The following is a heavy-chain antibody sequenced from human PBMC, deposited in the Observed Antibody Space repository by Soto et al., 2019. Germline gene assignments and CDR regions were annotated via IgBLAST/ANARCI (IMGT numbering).Heavy chain of an antibody. D-gene: IGHD2-2*01. V-gene: IGHV3-30-3*01. CDR1: GFTFSSYA. J-gene: IGHJ6*02. Sequence: QVQLVESGGGEVQPGRSLRLSCAATGFTFSSYAMHWVRQAPGKGLEWLAFISFDGRKKFYADSVRGRFTISRDNSKNTLYLQMNSLRPEDTAVYYCARDPQGRIVVVPPAISPPQPYYYYGMDVWGQGTTVTVSS. CDR2: ISFDGRKK. CDR3: ARDPQGRIVVVPPAISPPQPYYYYGMDV.